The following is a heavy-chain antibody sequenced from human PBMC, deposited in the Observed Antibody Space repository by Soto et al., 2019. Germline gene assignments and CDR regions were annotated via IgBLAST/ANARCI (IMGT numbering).Heavy chain of an antibody. CDR3: ARETLNPDYWSSTSCYPNCFYP. D-gene: IGHD2-2*01. J-gene: IGHJ5*02. CDR1: GGTFSSYA. V-gene: IGHV1-69*13. Sequence: SVKVSCTASGGTFSSYAISWVRQAPGQGLEWMGGIIPIFGTANYAQKFQGRVTITADESTSTAYMELSSLRSEDTAVYYCARETLNPDYWSSTSCYPNCFYPWGQGTLVTVSS. CDR2: IIPIFGTA.